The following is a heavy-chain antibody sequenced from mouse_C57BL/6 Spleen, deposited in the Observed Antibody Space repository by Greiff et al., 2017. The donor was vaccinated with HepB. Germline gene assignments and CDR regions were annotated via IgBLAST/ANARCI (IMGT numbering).Heavy chain of an antibody. CDR1: GFTFSDYG. Sequence: EVKLVESGGGLVKPGGSLKLSCAASGFTFSDYGMHWVRQAPEKGLEWVAYISSGSSTIYYADTVKGRFTISRDNAKNTLFLQMTSLRSEDTAMYYCARRLLLRSSMDYWGQGTSVTVSS. V-gene: IGHV5-17*01. CDR2: ISSGSSTI. D-gene: IGHD1-1*01. CDR3: ARRLLLRSSMDY. J-gene: IGHJ4*01.